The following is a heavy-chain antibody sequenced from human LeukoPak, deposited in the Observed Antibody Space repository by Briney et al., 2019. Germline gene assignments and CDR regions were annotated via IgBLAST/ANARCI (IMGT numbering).Heavy chain of an antibody. J-gene: IGHJ1*01. CDR2: IYYSGST. V-gene: IGHV4-39*01. CDR1: GGSISSSSYY. Sequence: SETLSVTCTVSGGSISSSSYYWGWIRQPPGKGLEWIGSIYYSGSTYYNPSLKSRVTISVDTSKNQFSLKLSSVTAADTAVYYCARQNRLGYCSGGSCYAALKAEYFQHWGQGTLVTVSS. D-gene: IGHD2-15*01. CDR3: ARQNRLGYCSGGSCYAALKAEYFQH.